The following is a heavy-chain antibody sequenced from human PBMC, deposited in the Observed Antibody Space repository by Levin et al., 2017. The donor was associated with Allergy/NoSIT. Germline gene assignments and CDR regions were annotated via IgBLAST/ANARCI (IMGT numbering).Heavy chain of an antibody. CDR3: ARGLLWFRESHYFDY. CDR2: ISGDDGNNE. J-gene: IGHJ4*02. Sequence: GESLKISCAASGFTFSTYGMDWVRQAPGKGLEWVAVISGDDGNNEHYADSVKGRFTVSRDNSKNTLYLQMNSLRTEDTAVYYCARGLLWFRESHYFDYWGQGTLVTVSS. CDR1: GFTFSTYG. V-gene: IGHV3-30*03. D-gene: IGHD3-10*01.